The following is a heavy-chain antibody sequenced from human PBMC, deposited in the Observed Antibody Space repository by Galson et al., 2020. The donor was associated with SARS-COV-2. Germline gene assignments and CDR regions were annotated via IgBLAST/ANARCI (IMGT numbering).Heavy chain of an antibody. D-gene: IGHD2-15*01. Sequence: SATLSLTCAASGGSISSSNWWSWVRQPPGTGLQWIGEIYHSGSTNYNPSLKSRVTISVDKSKNQFSLKLSSVTAADTAVYYCARDLVVVVVATLSRWFDPWGQGTLVTVSS. V-gene: IGHV4-4*02. J-gene: IGHJ5*02. CDR3: ARDLVVVVVATLSRWFDP. CDR2: IYHSGST. CDR1: GGSISSSNW.